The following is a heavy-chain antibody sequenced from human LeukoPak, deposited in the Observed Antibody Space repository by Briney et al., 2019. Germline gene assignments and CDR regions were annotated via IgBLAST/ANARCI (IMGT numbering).Heavy chain of an antibody. D-gene: IGHD6-19*01. CDR3: ARDWAYSSGWYGTGFDY. CDR1: GYSISSGYY. V-gene: IGHV4-38-2*02. J-gene: IGHJ4*02. CDR2: IYHSGST. Sequence: PSETLSLTCTVSGYSISSGYYWGWIRQPPGKGLEWIGSIYHSGSTYYNPSLKSRVTISVDTSKNQFSLKLSSVTAADTAVYYCARDWAYSSGWYGTGFDYWGQGTLVTVSS.